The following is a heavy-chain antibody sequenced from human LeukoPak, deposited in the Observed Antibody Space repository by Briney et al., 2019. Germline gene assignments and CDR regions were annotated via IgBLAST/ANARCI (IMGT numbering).Heavy chain of an antibody. V-gene: IGHV3-7*05. D-gene: IGHD1-26*01. CDR1: GFTFSSYW. Sequence: GGSRRLSCAASGFTFSSYWMSWVRQAPGKGLEWVANIKQDGSEKYYVDSVKGRFSISRDNAKNSLNLQMNSLRAEDTAVYYCARLIVGLTNWFDPWGQGTLLTVSS. CDR2: IKQDGSEK. CDR3: ARLIVGLTNWFDP. J-gene: IGHJ5*02.